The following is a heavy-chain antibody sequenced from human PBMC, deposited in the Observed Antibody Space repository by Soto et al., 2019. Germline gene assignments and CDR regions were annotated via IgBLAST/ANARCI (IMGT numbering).Heavy chain of an antibody. CDR3: AKQGIEVAGTDYFDY. CDR1: GFIFRSYG. J-gene: IGHJ4*02. Sequence: QVQLVESGGGVVQPGKSLRLSCAAAGFIFRSYGVHWVRQAPGKGLEWVAVISHDGSSAYYADAVNGRFTISRDNAKNTVYLQMNSLRAEDTAVYYCAKQGIEVAGTDYFDYWGQGALVTVAS. CDR2: ISHDGSSA. D-gene: IGHD6-19*01. V-gene: IGHV3-30*18.